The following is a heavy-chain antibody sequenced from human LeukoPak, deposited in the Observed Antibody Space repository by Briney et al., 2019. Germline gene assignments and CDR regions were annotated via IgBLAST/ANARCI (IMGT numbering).Heavy chain of an antibody. CDR3: ARAPFITMVRASDAFDI. J-gene: IGHJ3*02. D-gene: IGHD3-10*01. Sequence: TLSLTCTVSGGSISSGGYYWSWLRQHPGTGLEWVGYIYYSGSTYYNPSLKSRVTISVDTSKNQFSLKLSSVTAADTAVYYCARAPFITMVRASDAFDIWGQGTMVTVSS. CDR2: IYYSGST. V-gene: IGHV4-31*03. CDR1: GGSISSGGYY.